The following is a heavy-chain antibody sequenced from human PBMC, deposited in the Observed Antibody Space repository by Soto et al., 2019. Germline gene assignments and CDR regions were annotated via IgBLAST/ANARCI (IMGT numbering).Heavy chain of an antibody. CDR3: AKEVSLASTVDLGY. CDR2: ISGSGGST. V-gene: IGHV3-23*01. Sequence: HPGGSLRLSCAASGFTFSIFAMSWVRQSPGKGLEWVSTISGSGGSTYYADAVKGRFTISRDNSMGTLYLQMKSLRVEDTAIYYCAKEVSLASTVDLGYWGQGALVTVSS. J-gene: IGHJ4*02. D-gene: IGHD5-12*01. CDR1: GFTFSIFA.